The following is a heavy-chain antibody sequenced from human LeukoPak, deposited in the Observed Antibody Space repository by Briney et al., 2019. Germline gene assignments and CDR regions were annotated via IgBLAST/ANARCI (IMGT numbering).Heavy chain of an antibody. V-gene: IGHV3-11*05. Sequence: PGGSLRLSCAAAGFTFSDYYMTWIRQAPGKGLEWVSYITSNSAYTRYADFVKGRSSISRDNAKNSLYLQMTSLRAEDTYVYYCARVPNWGFDYWGLGTLVTVSS. D-gene: IGHD7-27*01. J-gene: IGHJ4*02. CDR1: GFTFSDYY. CDR3: ARVPNWGFDY. CDR2: ITSNSAYT.